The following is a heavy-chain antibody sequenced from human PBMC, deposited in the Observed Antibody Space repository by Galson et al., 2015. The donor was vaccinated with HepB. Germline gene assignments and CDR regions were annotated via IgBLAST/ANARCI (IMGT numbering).Heavy chain of an antibody. D-gene: IGHD2-8*01. CDR2: ISYDGSNK. Sequence: SLRLSCAASGFTFSSYGMHWVRQAPGKGLEWVAVISYDGSNKYYADSVKGRFTISRDNSKNTLYLQMNSLRAEDTAVYYCARVDIVLMVYAIPYYGMDVWGQGTTVTVSS. CDR1: GFTFSSYG. V-gene: IGHV3-30*03. J-gene: IGHJ6*02. CDR3: ARVDIVLMVYAIPYYGMDV.